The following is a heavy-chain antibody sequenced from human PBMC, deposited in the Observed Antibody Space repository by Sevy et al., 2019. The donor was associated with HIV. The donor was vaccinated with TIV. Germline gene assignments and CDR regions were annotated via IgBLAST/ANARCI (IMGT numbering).Heavy chain of an antibody. CDR2: IYYSGST. D-gene: IGHD3-16*02. V-gene: IGHV4-59*01. CDR3: ARTPVIMITSGGVIALRQFDF. CDR1: GGSISGYY. Sequence: SDTLSLTCTVSGGSISGYYWSWIRQPPGKGLEWIGYIYYSGSTNYNPSLKNRVTMSVDTSKNQFSLKMSSVTAADTAVYYCARTPVIMITSGGVIALRQFDFWGQGTLATVSS. J-gene: IGHJ4*02.